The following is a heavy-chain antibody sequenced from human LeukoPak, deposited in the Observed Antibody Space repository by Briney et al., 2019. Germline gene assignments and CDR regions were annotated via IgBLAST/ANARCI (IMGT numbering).Heavy chain of an antibody. J-gene: IGHJ4*02. V-gene: IGHV4-34*01. CDR3: ARGYGSGSYYVF. CDR1: GGSFSGYY. Sequence: PSETLSLTCAVYGGSFSGYYWSWIRQPPGKGLEWIGGINHSGSTNYNPSLKSRVTMSVDTSKNQFSLKVRSVAAADTAVYYCARGYGSGSYYVFWGQGTLVTVSS. D-gene: IGHD3-10*01. CDR2: INHSGST.